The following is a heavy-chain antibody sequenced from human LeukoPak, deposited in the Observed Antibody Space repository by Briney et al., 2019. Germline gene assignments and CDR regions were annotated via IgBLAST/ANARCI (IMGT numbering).Heavy chain of an antibody. Sequence: ASVKVSCKASVYTFTSYGISWVRQSPGQGLEWMGIINPSGGSTNYAQKFQGRVTMTRDTSTGTIYMEMSSLRSEDTAVYYCARPVGIGQLDAFNIWGQGTMVTVSS. CDR1: VYTFTSYG. CDR2: INPSGGST. J-gene: IGHJ3*02. V-gene: IGHV1-46*01. CDR3: ARPVGIGQLDAFNI. D-gene: IGHD6-6*01.